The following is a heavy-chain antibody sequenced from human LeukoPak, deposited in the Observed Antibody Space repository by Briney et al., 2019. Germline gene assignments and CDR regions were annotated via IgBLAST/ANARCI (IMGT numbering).Heavy chain of an antibody. D-gene: IGHD4-17*01. Sequence: PSXTLSLTCTVSGGSIGSYYWSWIRQPAGKGLEWIGRIYTSGSTNYNPSLKSRVTMSVDTSKNRFSLKLSSVTAADTAVYYCARGWTVTNVDWFDPWGQGTLVTVSS. J-gene: IGHJ5*02. CDR1: GGSIGSYY. CDR3: ARGWTVTNVDWFDP. V-gene: IGHV4-4*07. CDR2: IYTSGST.